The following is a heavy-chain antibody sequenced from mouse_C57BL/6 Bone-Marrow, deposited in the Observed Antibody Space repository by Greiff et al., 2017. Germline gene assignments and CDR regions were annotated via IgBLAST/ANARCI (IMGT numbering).Heavy chain of an antibody. CDR1: GFNIKDDY. CDR3: TRLGLFYWYFDV. J-gene: IGHJ1*03. Sequence: VQLQQSEAELVRPGASVKLSCTASGFNIKDDYMHWVKQRPEQGLEWIGWIDPENGDTEYASKFQGKATITADTSSNTAYLQLSSLTSEDTAVYYCTRLGLFYWYFDVWGTGTTVTVSS. V-gene: IGHV14-4*01. CDR2: IDPENGDT. D-gene: IGHD4-1*01.